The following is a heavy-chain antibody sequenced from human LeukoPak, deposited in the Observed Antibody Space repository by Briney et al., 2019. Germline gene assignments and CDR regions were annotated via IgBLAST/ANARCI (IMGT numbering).Heavy chain of an antibody. Sequence: SETLSLTCTVSGGSISSSSYYWGWIRQPPGKELEWIGSIYYSGSTYYNPSLKSRITISVNTSKNQFSLKLSSVTAADTAVYYCANLVAAGVYYYYYMDVWGKGTTVTVSS. J-gene: IGHJ6*03. CDR3: ANLVAAGVYYYYYMDV. V-gene: IGHV4-39*07. CDR1: GGSISSSSYY. CDR2: IYYSGST. D-gene: IGHD6-13*01.